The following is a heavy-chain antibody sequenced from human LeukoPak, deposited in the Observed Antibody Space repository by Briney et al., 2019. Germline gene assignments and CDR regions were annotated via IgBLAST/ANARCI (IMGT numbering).Heavy chain of an antibody. CDR1: GGTFSSYA. Sequence: ASVKVSCKASGGTFSSYAISWVRQAPGHGREWMGRIIPILGIANYAQKFEGRVTITADKSTSTAYMELSSLRSEDTAVYYCARVPYYYGSGSNGYWGQGTLVTVSS. CDR3: ARVPYYYGSGSNGY. D-gene: IGHD3-10*01. CDR2: IIPILGIA. V-gene: IGHV1-69*04. J-gene: IGHJ4*02.